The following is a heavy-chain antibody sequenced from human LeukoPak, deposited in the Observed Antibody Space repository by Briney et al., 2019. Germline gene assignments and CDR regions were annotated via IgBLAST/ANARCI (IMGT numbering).Heavy chain of an antibody. V-gene: IGHV4-61*01. CDR2: IYYSGST. J-gene: IGHJ3*02. CDR1: DGSISSSSFY. D-gene: IGHD6-13*01. Sequence: PSETLSLTCTVSDGSISSSSFYWSWIRQPPGKGLEWIGYIYYSGSTNYNPSLKSRVTILVDTSKNQFSLQLSSVTAADTAVYYCARDGGYSSSWYAFDIWGQGTMVTVSS. CDR3: ARDGGYSSSWYAFDI.